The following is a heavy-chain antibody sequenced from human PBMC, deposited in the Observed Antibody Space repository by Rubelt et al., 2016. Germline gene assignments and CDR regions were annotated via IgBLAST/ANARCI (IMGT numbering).Heavy chain of an antibody. Sequence: QVHLQESGPGLVKPSETLSLICSVSGSSISSGYYWGWIRQPPGKGLEWVGRIFHSGSASYNPSLKSPVPISLDTSKNQFSLKLTAVTAADTAVYYCARLYSGSYLMDYWGQGALVTDSS. D-gene: IGHD1-26*01. J-gene: IGHJ4*02. CDR2: IFHSGSA. V-gene: IGHV4-38-2*02. CDR3: ARLYSGSYLMDY. CDR1: GSSISSGYY.